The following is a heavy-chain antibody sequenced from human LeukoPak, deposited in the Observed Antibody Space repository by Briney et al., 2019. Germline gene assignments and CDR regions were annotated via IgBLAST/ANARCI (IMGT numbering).Heavy chain of an antibody. V-gene: IGHV5-51*01. Sequence: GEALEISFKGSGCGFTSYWIGWVRQMPGKGLEWMGIIYPGDSDTRYSPSFQGQVTISADKSISTAYLQWSSLKASDTAMYYCARVDDSSGYYIDYWGQGTLVTVSS. CDR2: IYPGDSDT. D-gene: IGHD3-22*01. J-gene: IGHJ4*02. CDR1: GCGFTSYW. CDR3: ARVDDSSGYYIDY.